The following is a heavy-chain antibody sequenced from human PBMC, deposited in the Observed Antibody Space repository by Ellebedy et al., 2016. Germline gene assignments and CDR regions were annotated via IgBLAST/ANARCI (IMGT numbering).Heavy chain of an antibody. V-gene: IGHV4-39*07. D-gene: IGHD2-21*02. J-gene: IGHJ4*02. Sequence: SETLSLTXSVSGGSISSINYYWGWIRQPPGKGLEWIGSIYYSGTSYYNPSLKSRVTISVDTSKNQFSLKLSSVTAADTAGYSCARTRRSGNFYVWYSFDAWGQGNLVTVSS. CDR3: ARTRRSGNFYVWYSFDA. CDR1: GGSISSINYY. CDR2: IYYSGTS.